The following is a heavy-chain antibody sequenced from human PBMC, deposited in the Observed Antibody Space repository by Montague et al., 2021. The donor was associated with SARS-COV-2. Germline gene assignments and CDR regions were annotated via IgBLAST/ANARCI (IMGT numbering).Heavy chain of an antibody. J-gene: IGHJ3*02. V-gene: IGHV4-59*13. Sequence: SETLSLTCTVSGDSIRSYHWTWIRQPPGKGLEWIGRISDSGRTIYNPSLKSRVTISVDTSKNQFSLKLSSVTAADTAVYYCARGFDIWGQGTMVTVSS. CDR3: ARGFDI. CDR2: ISDSGRT. CDR1: GDSIRSYH.